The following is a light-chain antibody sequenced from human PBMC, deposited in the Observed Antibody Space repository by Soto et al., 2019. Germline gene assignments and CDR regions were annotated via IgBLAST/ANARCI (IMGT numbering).Light chain of an antibody. V-gene: IGKV3-20*01. J-gene: IGKJ2*01. Sequence: ELVMTQSPATLSVSPGERAKLSCRASQSVSSNLAWYQQKPGQAPRLLIYGASSRATGIPDRFSGSGSGTDFTLTISRLEPEDFAVYYCQQYGSSPNTFGQGTKVDI. CDR3: QQYGSSPNT. CDR2: GAS. CDR1: QSVSSN.